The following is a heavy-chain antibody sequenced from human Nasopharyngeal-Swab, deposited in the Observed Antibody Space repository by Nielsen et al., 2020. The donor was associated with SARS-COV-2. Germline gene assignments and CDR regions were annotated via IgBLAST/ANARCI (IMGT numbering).Heavy chain of an antibody. CDR3: AKDSAVFMIYGLRGGFDY. J-gene: IGHJ4*02. D-gene: IGHD3/OR15-3a*01. CDR2: LSYEGSKK. Sequence: GESLRISCAASGFTFNNHGMHWVRQAPGKGLEWVAFLSYEGSKKYYADSLKGRFTISRDSSQKTVDLQMSSLGPEDTAIYYCAKDSAVFMIYGLRGGFDYWGQGTLVTVSS. CDR1: GFTFNNHG. V-gene: IGHV3-30*18.